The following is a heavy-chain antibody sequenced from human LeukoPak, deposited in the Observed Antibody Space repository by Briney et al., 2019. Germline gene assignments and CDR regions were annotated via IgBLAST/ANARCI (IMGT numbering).Heavy chain of an antibody. Sequence: SETLSLTCTVSGGSISSYYWSWIRQPPGKGLEWIGYIYYSGSTNYNPSLKSRVTISVDTSKNQFSLKVRSVTAADTAVYYCARHPLVVVPAAKGNWFDPWGQGTLVTVSS. V-gene: IGHV4-59*01. CDR2: IYYSGST. CDR3: ARHPLVVVPAAKGNWFDP. D-gene: IGHD2-2*01. J-gene: IGHJ5*02. CDR1: GGSISSYY.